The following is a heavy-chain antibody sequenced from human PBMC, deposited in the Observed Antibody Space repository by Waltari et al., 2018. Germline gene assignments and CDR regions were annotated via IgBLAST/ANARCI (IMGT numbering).Heavy chain of an antibody. CDR3: AKCPDYYDSSGIDY. CDR1: GFTFSNYA. D-gene: IGHD3-22*01. CDR2: ISGSGGST. V-gene: IGHV3-23*04. Sequence: EVQLVESGGGLIPPGGSLRLSCAVSGFTFSNYAMTWVRQAPGKGLEWVSGISGSGGSTFYAVSVKGRFTISRDNSQNILSLQMNSLRAEDTAVYYCAKCPDYYDSSGIDYWGQGILVTVSS. J-gene: IGHJ4*02.